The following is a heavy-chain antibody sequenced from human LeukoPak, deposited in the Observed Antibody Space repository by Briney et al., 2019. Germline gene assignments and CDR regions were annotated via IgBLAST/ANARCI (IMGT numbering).Heavy chain of an antibody. Sequence: GGSLRLSCAASGFTFSSYGMHWVRQAPGKGLEWVAFIRYDGSNKYYADSVKGRFTISRDNSKNTLYLQMNSLRADDTAVYYCAKEGSGSYQPYYYYYMDVWGKGTTVTISS. V-gene: IGHV3-30*02. D-gene: IGHD3-10*01. CDR1: GFTFSSYG. J-gene: IGHJ6*03. CDR2: IRYDGSNK. CDR3: AKEGSGSYQPYYYYYMDV.